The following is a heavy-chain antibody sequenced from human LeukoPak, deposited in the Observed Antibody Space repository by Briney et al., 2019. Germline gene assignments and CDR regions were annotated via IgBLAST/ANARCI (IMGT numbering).Heavy chain of an antibody. CDR3: AADTYYYDSSGYYPNWFDP. J-gene: IGHJ5*02. D-gene: IGHD3-22*01. CDR1: GFTFSSYS. CDR2: ISSSSSYI. Sequence: GRSLRLSCAASGFTFSSYSMNWVRQAPGKGLEWVSSISSSSSYIYYADSVKGRFTISRDNAKNSLYLQMNSLRAEDTAVYYCAADTYYYDSSGYYPNWFDPWGQGTLVTVSS. V-gene: IGHV3-21*01.